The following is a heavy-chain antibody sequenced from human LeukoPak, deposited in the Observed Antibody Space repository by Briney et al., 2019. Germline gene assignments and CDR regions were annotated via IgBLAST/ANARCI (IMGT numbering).Heavy chain of an antibody. CDR1: GLPLTTYA. V-gene: IGHV3-23*01. CDR3: GKDPNGDYRGAFDF. Sequence: QPGGSLELSCVASGLPLTTYAMAWARQAPGRGLDWVSVIRGRGGDIRYEDSVKARFTISRANPVNPLFLQMTSLRAEGRTLINCGKDPNGDYRGAFDFWGQGTMVTVSS. D-gene: IGHD4-11*01. J-gene: IGHJ3*01. CDR2: IRGRGGDI.